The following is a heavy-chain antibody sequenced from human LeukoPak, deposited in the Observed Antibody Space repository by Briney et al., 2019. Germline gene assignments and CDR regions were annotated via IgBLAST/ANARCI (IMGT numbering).Heavy chain of an antibody. D-gene: IGHD2-15*01. CDR1: GLTLSSAW. V-gene: IGHV3-15*01. CDR2: IKSKTDGGTK. J-gene: IGHJ4*02. Sequence: GGSLRLSCAVSGLTLSSAWMSWVRRAPGKGLERVGRIKSKTDGGTKDYAAPVKGRFTISRDDSKSPVYLEMNSLKTEDTAVYYCTTEGYCSGGDCYSFDYWGQGTLVTVSS. CDR3: TTEGYCSGGDCYSFDY.